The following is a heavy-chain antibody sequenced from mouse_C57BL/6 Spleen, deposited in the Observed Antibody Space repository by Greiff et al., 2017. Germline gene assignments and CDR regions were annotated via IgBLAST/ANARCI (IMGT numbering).Heavy chain of an antibody. CDR2: IDPSDSYT. V-gene: IGHV1-59*01. J-gene: IGHJ4*01. D-gene: IGHD1-1*01. CDR1: GYTFTSYW. Sequence: VQLQQPGAELVRPGTSVKLSCKASGYTFTSYWMHWVKQRPGQGLEWIGVIDPSDSYTNYNQKFKGKATLTVDTSSSTAYMQLSSLTSEDSAVYYCAITTVVAGAMDYWGQGTSVTVAS. CDR3: AITTVVAGAMDY.